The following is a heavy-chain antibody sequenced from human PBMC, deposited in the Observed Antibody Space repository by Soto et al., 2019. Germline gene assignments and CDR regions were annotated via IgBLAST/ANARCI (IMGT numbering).Heavy chain of an antibody. V-gene: IGHV3-33*01. CDR1: GFTFSSYG. Sequence: QVQLVESGGGVVQHGRSLRLSCAASGFTFSSYGMHWVRQATGKGLEWVAVIWYDGSNKYYADSVKGRFTISRNNSKKTLYLQMNSMGYEDTAVYYCAREFYDYVWGRYRYPDYWGQGTLVTVS. CDR3: AREFYDYVWGRYRYPDY. D-gene: IGHD3-16*02. J-gene: IGHJ4*02. CDR2: IWYDGSNK.